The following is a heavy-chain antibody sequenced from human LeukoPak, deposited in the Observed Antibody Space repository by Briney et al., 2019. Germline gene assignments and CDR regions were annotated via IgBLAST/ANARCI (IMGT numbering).Heavy chain of an antibody. CDR3: AREDCTNGVCYRSFDY. Sequence: GASVKVSCKASGYTFTNYYMHWVRQAPGQGLEWMGIISPSGGDTSYAQKFQGRVTMTRDTSTSTVYMELSSLRSEDTAVYYCAREDCTNGVCYRSFDYWGQGTLVTVSS. CDR2: ISPSGGDT. CDR1: GYTFTNYY. J-gene: IGHJ4*02. V-gene: IGHV1-46*01. D-gene: IGHD2-8*01.